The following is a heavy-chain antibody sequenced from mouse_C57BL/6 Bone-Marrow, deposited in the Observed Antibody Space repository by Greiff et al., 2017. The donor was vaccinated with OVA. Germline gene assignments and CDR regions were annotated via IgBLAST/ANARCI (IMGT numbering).Heavy chain of an antibody. D-gene: IGHD3-1*01. V-gene: IGHV7-3*01. CDR3: ARYNDTGSLAY. J-gene: IGHJ3*01. CDR1: GFTFTDYY. CDR2: IRNKANGYTT. Sequence: EVKLMESGGGLVQPGGSLSLSCAASGFTFTDYYMSWVRQPPGKALEWLGFIRNKANGYTTEYSASVKGRFTISRDNSQSILYLQMNALRAEDSATYYCARYNDTGSLAYWGQGTLVTVSA.